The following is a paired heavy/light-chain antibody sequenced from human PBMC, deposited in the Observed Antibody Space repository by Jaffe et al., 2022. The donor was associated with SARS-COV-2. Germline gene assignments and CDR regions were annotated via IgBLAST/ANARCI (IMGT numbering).Heavy chain of an antibody. CDR1: GFSFSSST. J-gene: IGHJ4*02. CDR2: IDTSGGYI. CDR3: ARENDDASFYYFDY. Sequence: EVQLVESGGGLVKPGGSLRLSCAASGFSFSSSTMNWVRQAPGKGLEWVASIDTSGGYIYFADSVKGRFTISRDNAKNAVYLQMNSLRAEDTAVYYCARENDDASFYYFDYWGQGTLVTVSS. D-gene: IGHD2-2*01. V-gene: IGHV3-21*01.
Light chain of an antibody. CDR2: DAS. J-gene: IGKJ1*01. CDR1: QSISRY. CDR3: QQRDDWRRT. V-gene: IGKV3-11*01. Sequence: EIVMTQSPATLSLSPGERATLSCRASQSISRYLAWYQQKPGQAPRLLISDASNRATGIPARFSGSGSGTDFTLTISSLEPEDFAVYYCQQRDDWRRTFGQGTKVEIK.